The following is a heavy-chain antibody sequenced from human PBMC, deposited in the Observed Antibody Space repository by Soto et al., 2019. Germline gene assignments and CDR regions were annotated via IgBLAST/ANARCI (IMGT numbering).Heavy chain of an antibody. CDR2: IYYSGST. CDR3: ARGDYSNGFDY. D-gene: IGHD4-4*01. Sequence: ASETLSLTCTVSGGSISSGGYYWSWIRQHPGKGLEWIGYIYYSGSTYYNPSLKSRVTISVDTSKNQFSLKLSSVTAADTAVYYCARGDYSNGFDYWGQGTLVTVSS. J-gene: IGHJ4*02. CDR1: GGSISSGGYY. V-gene: IGHV4-31*03.